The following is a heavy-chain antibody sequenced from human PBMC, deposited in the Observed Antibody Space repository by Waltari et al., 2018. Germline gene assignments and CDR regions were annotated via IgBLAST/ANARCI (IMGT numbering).Heavy chain of an antibody. J-gene: IGHJ4*02. V-gene: IGHV7-4-1*02. CDR3: ARVNYDYVGGTYLYSGFDS. Sequence: QVQLVQSGSEVKKPGASVKVSCQASGYTFSSYSMNWIRQAPGQRPEWMGWINTNTGTPMYAQGFTGRFVFSLDTSVSTAYLQINSLKAEDTALYYCARVNYDYVGGTYLYSGFDSWGQGTLVTVSS. D-gene: IGHD3-16*02. CDR2: INTNTGTP. CDR1: GYTFSSYS.